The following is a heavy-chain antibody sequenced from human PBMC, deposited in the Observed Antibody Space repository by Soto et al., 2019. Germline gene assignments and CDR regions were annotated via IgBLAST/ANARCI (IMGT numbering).Heavy chain of an antibody. V-gene: IGHV1-18*04. J-gene: IGHJ6*02. CDR1: GYTFISYG. CDR3: ARDRDIVVVAASISNYYYGMDV. Sequence: QVQLVQSGAEVKKPGASVKVSCKASGYTFISYGISWVRQAPGQGLEWTGWISAYNGNTNYAQKLQGRVSLTTDTSTSTAYMDLRSLRSDDTAVYYCARDRDIVVVAASISNYYYGMDVWGQGTTVTVS. CDR2: ISAYNGNT. D-gene: IGHD2-2*02.